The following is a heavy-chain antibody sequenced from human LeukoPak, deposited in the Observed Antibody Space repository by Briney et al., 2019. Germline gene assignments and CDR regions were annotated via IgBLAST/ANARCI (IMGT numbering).Heavy chain of an antibody. CDR3: ARTPYDYVWGSYRYGVDY. Sequence: SETLSLTCAVYGGSFSGYYWSWIRQPPGKGLEWIGEIDHSGSTNYNPSLKSRVTISVDTSKNQFSLKLSSVTAADTAVYYCARTPYDYVWGSYRYGVDYWGQGTLVTVSS. D-gene: IGHD3-16*02. J-gene: IGHJ4*02. CDR1: GGSFSGYY. V-gene: IGHV4-34*01. CDR2: IDHSGST.